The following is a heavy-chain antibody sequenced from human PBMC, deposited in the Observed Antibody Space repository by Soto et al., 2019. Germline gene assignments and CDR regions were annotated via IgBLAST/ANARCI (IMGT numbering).Heavy chain of an antibody. CDR2: ISYDGSNK. V-gene: IGHV3-30*03. CDR1: GFTFSSYG. J-gene: IGHJ4*02. CDR3: AIVPGIAAAGPRGNYFDY. Sequence: LRLSCAASGFTFSSYGMHWVRQAPGKGLEWVAVISYDGSNKYYADSVKGRFTISRDNSKNTLYLQMNSLRAEDTAVYYCAIVPGIAAAGPRGNYFDYWGQGTLVTVSS. D-gene: IGHD6-13*01.